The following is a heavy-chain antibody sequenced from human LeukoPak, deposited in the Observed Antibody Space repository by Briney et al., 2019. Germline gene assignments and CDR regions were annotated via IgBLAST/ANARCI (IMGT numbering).Heavy chain of an antibody. J-gene: IGHJ4*02. V-gene: IGHV4-4*09. CDR3: ARLRVSETYLYYFDY. Sequence: SETLSLTCTVSNGSISSDHWSWVRQPPGKGLEWIGYILTSGTTNYNPSLKSRLTISVDTSKNQFTLKLSSVTAADTAVYYCARLRVSETYLYYFDYWGQGTLATVSS. CDR2: ILTSGTT. CDR1: NGSISSDH. D-gene: IGHD2-2*02.